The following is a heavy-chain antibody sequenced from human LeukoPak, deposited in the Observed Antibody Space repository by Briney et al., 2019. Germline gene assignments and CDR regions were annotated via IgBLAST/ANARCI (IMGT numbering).Heavy chain of an antibody. CDR2: IYYSGRT. D-gene: IGHD6-6*01. J-gene: IGHJ4*02. CDR1: GGSISSSSYY. Sequence: SETLSLTCTVSGGSISSSSYYWGWIRQPPGKGLEWIGSIYYSGRTYYNPSLKSRVTISVDTSKTQFSLKLSSVTAADTAVYYCASSDAYSSSFPFDNWGQGTLVTVSS. CDR3: ASSDAYSSSFPFDN. V-gene: IGHV4-39*01.